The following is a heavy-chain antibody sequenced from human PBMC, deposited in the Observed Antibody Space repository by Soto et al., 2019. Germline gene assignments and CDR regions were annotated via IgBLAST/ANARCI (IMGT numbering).Heavy chain of an antibody. V-gene: IGHV3-30*01. D-gene: IGHD5-12*01. CDR3: AITSVADASFDY. J-gene: IGHJ4*02. Sequence: QVQLVESGGGVVHPGRSLSLSCAGSGFIFSTNAWTWVGQLPGKGLEWVAFISYDGGETFYADSVKGRFTISRDNSKSTLFLHMNSLKKEDTAVYYCAITSVADASFDYWGQGTLVTVSS. CDR2: ISYDGGET. CDR1: GFIFSTNA.